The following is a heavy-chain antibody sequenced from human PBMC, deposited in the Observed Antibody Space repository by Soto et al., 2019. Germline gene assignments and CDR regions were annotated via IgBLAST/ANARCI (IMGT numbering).Heavy chain of an antibody. CDR3: ARRMGYCSSTSCYGEFDY. D-gene: IGHD2-2*01. J-gene: IGHJ4*02. Sequence: TLSLTCAVYGGSFSGYYWSWIRQPPGKGLEWIGEINHSGSTNYNPSLKSRVTISVDTSKNQFSLKLSSVTAADTAVYYCARRMGYCSSTSCYGEFDYWGQGTLVTVSS. CDR2: INHSGST. CDR1: GGSFSGYY. V-gene: IGHV4-34*01.